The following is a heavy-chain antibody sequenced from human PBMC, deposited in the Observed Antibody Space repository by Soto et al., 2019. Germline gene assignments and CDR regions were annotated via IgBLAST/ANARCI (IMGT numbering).Heavy chain of an antibody. CDR2: IGGGDDDT. CDR3: AKDRQDHNSVWDPFDI. Sequence: HPGGSLRLSCAASGFTFNIYAMSWVRQAPGKGLEWVSSIGGGDDDTYYADSVKGRFTISRDNSRNTVFLQMTSLRAEDTAIYFCAKDRQDHNSVWDPFDIWGQGTMVTVSS. J-gene: IGHJ3*02. V-gene: IGHV3-23*01. CDR1: GFTFNIYA. D-gene: IGHD1-20*01.